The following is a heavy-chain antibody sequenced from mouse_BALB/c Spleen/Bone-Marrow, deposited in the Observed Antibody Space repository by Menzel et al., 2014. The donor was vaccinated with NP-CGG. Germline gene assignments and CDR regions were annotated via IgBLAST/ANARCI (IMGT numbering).Heavy chain of an antibody. J-gene: IGHJ2*01. V-gene: IGHV14-3*02. Sequence: VQLQQSGAELVKPGASVKLSCTGSGFNIKDTFMHWVKQRPGQGLEWIGRIDPANGNTKYDPKFQGKATITADTSSNTAYLQLTRLTSEDTAVYYCTRGEDYWGQGTTLAVSS. CDR1: GFNIKDTF. CDR2: IDPANGNT. CDR3: TRGEDY.